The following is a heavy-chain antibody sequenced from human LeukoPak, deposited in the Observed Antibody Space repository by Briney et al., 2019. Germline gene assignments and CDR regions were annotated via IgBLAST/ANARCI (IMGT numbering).Heavy chain of an antibody. J-gene: IGHJ3*02. D-gene: IGHD3-3*02. CDR3: AHTTPYPFMVAFDI. CDR1: GFSLSTSGVG. Sequence: SGPTLVNPTQTLTLTCTFSGFSLSTSGVGVGWIRQPPDKALEWLALIYWNDDKRYSPSLKSRLTITKDTSKNQVVLTITNMDPVDTATYYCAHTTPYPFMVAFDIWGQGTMVT. CDR2: IYWNDDK. V-gene: IGHV2-5*01.